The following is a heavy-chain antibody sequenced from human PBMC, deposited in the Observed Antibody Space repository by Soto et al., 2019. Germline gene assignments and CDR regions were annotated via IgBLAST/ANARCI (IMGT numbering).Heavy chain of an antibody. D-gene: IGHD6-13*01. V-gene: IGHV1-2*02. CDR2: INPNSGGT. Sequence: SVKGSCEASGYTFTGYYMHWVRQAPVQGLEWMGWINPNSGGTNYAQKFQGRVTMTRDTSIGTAYMELSRLRSDDTAVYYCARVEVNTIAAAGRGAFYYYGMDVWGQGTTVTVSS. CDR1: GYTFTGYY. J-gene: IGHJ6*02. CDR3: ARVEVNTIAAAGRGAFYYYGMDV.